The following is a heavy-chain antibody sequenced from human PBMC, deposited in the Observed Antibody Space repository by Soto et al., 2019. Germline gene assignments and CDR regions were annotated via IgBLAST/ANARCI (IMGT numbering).Heavy chain of an antibody. Sequence: GASVKVSCKASGGTFSSYAISWVRQAPGQGLEWMGGIIPIFGTANYAQKFQGRVTITADESTSTAYMELSSLRSEDTAVYYCARDKQQLIYNWFDPWGQGTLVTVSS. V-gene: IGHV1-69*13. D-gene: IGHD6-13*01. CDR2: IIPIFGTA. CDR1: GGTFSSYA. CDR3: ARDKQQLIYNWFDP. J-gene: IGHJ5*02.